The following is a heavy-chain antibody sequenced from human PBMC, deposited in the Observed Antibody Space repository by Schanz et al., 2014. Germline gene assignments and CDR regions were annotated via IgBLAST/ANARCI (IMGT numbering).Heavy chain of an antibody. D-gene: IGHD2-8*01. V-gene: IGHV3-21*01. Sequence: EEQMVESGGGLVKPGGSLILSCAASRLTFANEDIHWVRQAPGKGLEWVSSISSSSNYYYYADSVKGRFTISRDAAKDSRFLQMPSLRADDTAVYFCAREYASTWFESNVMAGRIDNWGQGTLVTVSS. CDR3: AREYASTWFESNVMAGRIDN. J-gene: IGHJ4*02. CDR2: ISSSSNYY. CDR1: RLTFANED.